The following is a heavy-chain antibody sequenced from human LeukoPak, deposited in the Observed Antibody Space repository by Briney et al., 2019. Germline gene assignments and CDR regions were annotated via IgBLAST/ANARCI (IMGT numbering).Heavy chain of an antibody. CDR2: ISYDGSNK. CDR3: ARESFD. V-gene: IGHV3-30*04. J-gene: IGHJ4*02. D-gene: IGHD1-26*01. CDR1: GFTFSSYA. Sequence: GGSLRLSCAASGFTFSSYAMHWVRQAPGKGLEWVAVISYDGSNKYYADSVKGRFTISRDSSKNTLYLQMNSLRAEDTAVYYCARESFDWGQGTLVTVSS.